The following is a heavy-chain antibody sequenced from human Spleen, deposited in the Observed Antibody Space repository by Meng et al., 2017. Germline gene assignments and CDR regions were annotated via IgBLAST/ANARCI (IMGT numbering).Heavy chain of an antibody. CDR2: IYPGDSDT. V-gene: IGHV5-51*01. Sequence: KVFCKGSGYSFTSYWIGWVRQMPGKGLEWMGIIYPGDSDTRYSPSFRGQVTISADKSISTAYLQWSSLKASDTAMYYCARHLLAKYYYYYYGMDVWGQGTTVTVSS. J-gene: IGHJ6*02. CDR1: GYSFTSYW. D-gene: IGHD2-15*01. CDR3: ARHLLAKYYYYYYGMDV.